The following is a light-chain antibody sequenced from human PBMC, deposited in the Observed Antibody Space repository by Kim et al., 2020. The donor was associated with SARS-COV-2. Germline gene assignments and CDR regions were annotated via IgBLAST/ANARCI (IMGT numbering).Light chain of an antibody. J-gene: IGLJ2*01. CDR2: EVN. CDR3: SSYAGTKSLL. V-gene: IGLV2-8*01. CDR1: NSDVGRYNY. Sequence: QSALAQPPSASGSPGQSVTVSCTGTNSDVGRYNYVSWYQQHPGKAPRLIIYEVNQRPSGVPDRFSGSKSGNTASLTVSGLQAEDEADYYCSSYAGTKSLLFGGGTKLTVL.